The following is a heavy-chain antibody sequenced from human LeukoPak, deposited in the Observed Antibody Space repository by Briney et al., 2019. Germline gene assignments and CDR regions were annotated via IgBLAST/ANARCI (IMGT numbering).Heavy chain of an antibody. J-gene: IGHJ3*02. CDR1: GYRFTSYW. D-gene: IGHD4-17*01. V-gene: IGHV5-51*01. CDR2: IYPGDSDT. CDR3: ARPEEHGDYVHDAFDI. Sequence: GESLKISCKASGYRFTSYWIGWVRPMPGKGLEWMRIIYPGDSDTRYSPTFQGQVTVSADKSISTAYLQWSSLKASDTAMYYCARPEEHGDYVHDAFDIWGQGTMVTVSS.